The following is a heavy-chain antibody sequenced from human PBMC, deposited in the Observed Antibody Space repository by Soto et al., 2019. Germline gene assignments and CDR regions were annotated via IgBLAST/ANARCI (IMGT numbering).Heavy chain of an antibody. CDR3: AREIYDFWSGYYSDYYYYMDV. Sequence: GVSHRLGRAASGLTFGSYSVSWVRQAQGKGLEWVSYISSSSSTIYYADSVKGRFTISRDNAKNSLYLQMNSLRAEDTAVYYCAREIYDFWSGYYSDYYYYMDVWGKGTTVTVSS. J-gene: IGHJ6*03. CDR1: GLTFGSYS. CDR2: ISSSSSTI. D-gene: IGHD3-3*01. V-gene: IGHV3-48*01.